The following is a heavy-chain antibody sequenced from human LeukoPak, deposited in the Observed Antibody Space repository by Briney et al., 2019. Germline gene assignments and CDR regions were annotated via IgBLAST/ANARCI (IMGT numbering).Heavy chain of an antibody. CDR3: AKVPPSITAAGNWLDP. Sequence: GASVKVSCKASGYTFTGYYIQWVRQAPGQGLEWMGRINPDTGGTDYAQKFQGRITMTRDTSIKTAYMEVSRLTSDDTAMYYCAKVPPSITAAGNWLDPWGQGALVTVSS. D-gene: IGHD6-13*01. V-gene: IGHV1-2*06. J-gene: IGHJ5*02. CDR2: INPDTGGT. CDR1: GYTFTGYY.